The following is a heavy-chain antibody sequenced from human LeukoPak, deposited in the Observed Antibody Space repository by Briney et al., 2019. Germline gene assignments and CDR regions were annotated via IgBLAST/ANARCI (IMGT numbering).Heavy chain of an antibody. CDR1: GDSISRYY. D-gene: IGHD3-16*02. V-gene: IGHV4-59*01. J-gene: IGHJ5*02. CDR3: ARVHGVWGSYRYIRFDP. CDR2: IYYNGRT. Sequence: SETLSLTCVVSGDSISRYYWTWIRQPPGKGLEWVGCIYYNGRTNYNPSLKSRVTISLDTSKNQFSLNLTSVTPVDTAVYYCARVHGVWGSYRYIRFDPWGQGTLVTVSS.